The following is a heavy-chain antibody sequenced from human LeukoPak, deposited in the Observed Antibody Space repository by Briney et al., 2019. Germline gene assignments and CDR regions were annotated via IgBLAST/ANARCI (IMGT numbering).Heavy chain of an antibody. CDR1: GYTFTSYY. J-gene: IGHJ2*01. CDR2: INPSGGST. CDR3: ARAGYGGNAAKGCFDL. V-gene: IGHV1-46*01. Sequence: ASVKVSCKASGYTFTSYYMHWVRQAPGQGLEWMGIINPSGGSTSYAQKFQGRVTMTRDTSTSTVYMELSSLRSEDTAVYYCARAGYGGNAAKGCFDLWGRGTLVTVSS. D-gene: IGHD4-23*01.